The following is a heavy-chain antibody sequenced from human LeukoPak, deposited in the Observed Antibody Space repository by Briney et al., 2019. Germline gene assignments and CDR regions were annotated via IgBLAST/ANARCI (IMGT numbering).Heavy chain of an antibody. CDR2: ISAYNGNA. CDR1: GYSFTSYG. CDR3: ARVVYGSSCFDP. J-gene: IGHJ5*02. Sequence: ASVKVSCKASGYSFTSYGISWVRQAPGQGLEWMGWISAYNGNANYAQKLQGRVTMTTDTSTSTAYMELRSLRSDDTAVYYCARVVYGSSCFDPWGQGTLVTVSS. V-gene: IGHV1-18*04. D-gene: IGHD6-13*01.